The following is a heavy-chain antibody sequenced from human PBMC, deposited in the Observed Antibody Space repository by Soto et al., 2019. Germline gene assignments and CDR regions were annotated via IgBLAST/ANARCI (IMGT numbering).Heavy chain of an antibody. V-gene: IGHV1-69*14. CDR1: GGTFSSYA. J-gene: IGHJ5*02. D-gene: IGHD2-15*01. CDR3: ASDRSHNWFDP. Sequence: QVQLVQSGAEVKKPGSSVKVSCKASGGTFSSYAISWVRQAPGQGLEWMGGIIPIFGTANYAQKFQGRATITADKHTSTAYLDLSSLRSEDTAVYSCASDRSHNWFDPWGQGTLVTVSS. CDR2: IIPIFGTA.